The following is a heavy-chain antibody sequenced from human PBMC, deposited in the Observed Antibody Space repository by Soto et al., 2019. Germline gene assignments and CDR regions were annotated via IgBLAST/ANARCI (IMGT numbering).Heavy chain of an antibody. CDR1: GYTFTDYY. V-gene: IGHV1-2*02. CDR2: INSNSGGT. CDR3: ARDSPSLAYCGGYCYAIDY. J-gene: IGHJ4*02. D-gene: IGHD2-21*02. Sequence: QVQLVQSGAEVKKPGASVKVSCEASGYTFTDYYMHWVRQAPGQGLEWMGWINSNSGGTKYAQKFQGRVTMTRDTSITTVYMELRRLRSDDTAVYYCARDSPSLAYCGGYCYAIDYWGQGTLVTVSS.